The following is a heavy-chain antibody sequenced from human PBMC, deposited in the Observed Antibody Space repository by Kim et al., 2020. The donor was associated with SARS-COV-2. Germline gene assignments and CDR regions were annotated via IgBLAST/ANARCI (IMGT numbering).Heavy chain of an antibody. CDR3: ARLRITMVRGVIGHDAFDI. D-gene: IGHD3-10*01. J-gene: IGHJ3*02. CDR2: IDPSDSYT. V-gene: IGHV5-10-1*01. CDR1: GYSFTSYW. Sequence: GESLKISCKGSGYSFTSYWISWVRQMPGKGLEWMGRIDPSDSYTNYSPSFQGHVTISADKSISTAYLQWSSLKASDTAMYYCARLRITMVRGVIGHDAFDIWGQGTMVTVSS.